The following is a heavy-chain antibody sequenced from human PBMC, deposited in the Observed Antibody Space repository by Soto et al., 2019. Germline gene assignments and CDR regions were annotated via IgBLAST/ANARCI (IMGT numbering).Heavy chain of an antibody. V-gene: IGHV3-33*01. D-gene: IGHD2-15*01. CDR2: IWYDGSNK. J-gene: IGHJ4*02. CDR3: ARDGYCSGGSCYSVPVFDY. Sequence: QVQLVESGGGVVQPGRSLRLSCAASGFTFSSYGMHWVRQAPGKGLEWVAVIWYDGSNKYYADSVKGRFTISRDNSKNSLYLQMNSLRAEDTAVYYCARDGYCSGGSCYSVPVFDYWGQGTLVTVS. CDR1: GFTFSSYG.